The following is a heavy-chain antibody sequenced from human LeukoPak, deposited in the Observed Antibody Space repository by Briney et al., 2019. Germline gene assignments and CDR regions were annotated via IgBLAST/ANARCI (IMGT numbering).Heavy chain of an antibody. Sequence: PGGSLRPSCAASGFTFSSYAMSWVRQAPGKGLEWVSAISGSGGSTYYADSVKGRFTISRDNSKNTLYLQMNSLRAEDTAVYYCARVGAVAGTGLHIWGQGTMVTVSS. CDR2: ISGSGGST. CDR1: GFTFSSYA. V-gene: IGHV3-23*01. J-gene: IGHJ3*02. D-gene: IGHD6-19*01. CDR3: ARVGAVAGTGLHI.